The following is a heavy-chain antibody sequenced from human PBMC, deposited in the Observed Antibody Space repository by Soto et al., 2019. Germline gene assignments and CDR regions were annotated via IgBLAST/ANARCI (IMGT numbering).Heavy chain of an antibody. V-gene: IGHV4-59*12. D-gene: IGHD2-15*01. CDR2: IYASGNT. CDR3: ARGYLPGGNTFYFDY. Sequence: SETLSLTCTASGGSMSTYYWNWIRQPPGKGLESIGYIYASGNTNYNPSFKSRVAISIDTSKNQFSLELTSLTAADTAVYYCARGYLPGGNTFYFDYWGQGALVTVSS. J-gene: IGHJ4*02. CDR1: GGSMSTYY.